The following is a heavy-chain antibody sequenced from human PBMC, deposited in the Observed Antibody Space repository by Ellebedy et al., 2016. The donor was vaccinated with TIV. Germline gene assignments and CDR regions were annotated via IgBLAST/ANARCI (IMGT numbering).Heavy chain of an antibody. CDR1: GGSVSRDNW. Sequence: SETLSLTCGVSGGSVSRDNWWSWVRQTPGKGLEWIGEIIHSGATTYNPSLQSRVTLSIDRSKNPFSLTLNSLTAADTAVYYCAKNAYYCMDVWGKGTTVTVSS. V-gene: IGHV4-4*02. CDR2: IIHSGAT. CDR3: AKNAYYCMDV. D-gene: IGHD1-1*01. J-gene: IGHJ6*03.